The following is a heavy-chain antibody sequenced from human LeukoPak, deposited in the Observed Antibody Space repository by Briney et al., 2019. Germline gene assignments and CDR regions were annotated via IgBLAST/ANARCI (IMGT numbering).Heavy chain of an antibody. CDR3: ARDLGVDSYGSASDY. CDR2: INHSGST. Sequence: SETLSLTCAVYGGSFSGYYWSWIRQPPGKGLEWIGEINHSGSTNYNPSLKSRVTISVDTSKNQFSLKLSSVTAADTAVYYCARDLGVDSYGSASDYWGQGTLVTVSS. D-gene: IGHD3-10*01. J-gene: IGHJ4*02. V-gene: IGHV4-34*01. CDR1: GGSFSGYY.